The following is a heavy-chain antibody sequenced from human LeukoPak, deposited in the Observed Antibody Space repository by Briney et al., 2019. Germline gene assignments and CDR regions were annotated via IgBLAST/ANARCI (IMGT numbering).Heavy chain of an antibody. J-gene: IGHJ6*02. V-gene: IGHV3-30*02. CDR2: ILYDGSRE. D-gene: IGHD3-10*01. CDR1: GFTFNRCG. Sequence: GGSLRLSCVASGFTFNRCGMHWVRHAPGKGLEWVARILYDGSREYYADSVEGRFTIARDNSKNTLYPEMNSLREEDTAVYYCVKSSGTEDYGMDAWGQGTTVTVSS. CDR3: VKSSGTEDYGMDA.